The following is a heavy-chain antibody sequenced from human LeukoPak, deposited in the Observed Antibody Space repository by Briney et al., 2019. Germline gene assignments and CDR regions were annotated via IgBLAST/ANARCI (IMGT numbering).Heavy chain of an antibody. Sequence: SGPTLVNPTHTLTLTCIFSGFSLSTSGMRASWIRQPPGKALEWLARIDWDEDKFYSTSLKTRLTISKDTSKNQVVLTMTNMDPVDTATYYCARMASQGYFDYWGQGTLVTVSS. CDR1: GFSLSTSGMR. V-gene: IGHV2-70*04. CDR2: IDWDEDK. J-gene: IGHJ4*02. CDR3: ARMASQGYFDY.